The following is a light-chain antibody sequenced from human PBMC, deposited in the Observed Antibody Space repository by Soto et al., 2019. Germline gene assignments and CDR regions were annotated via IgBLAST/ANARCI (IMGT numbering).Light chain of an antibody. V-gene: IGLV2-14*03. CDR1: SSDVGGHNS. CDR3: SSYTDSNTVV. Sequence: QSALTQPASVSGSPGQSITISCTGSSSDVGGHNSISWYQHHPVKAPKLILYDVKNRPSGVSDRFSSSKSGNTASLTISGLQAEDEADYYCSSYTDSNTVVFGGGTKLTVL. J-gene: IGLJ2*01. CDR2: DVK.